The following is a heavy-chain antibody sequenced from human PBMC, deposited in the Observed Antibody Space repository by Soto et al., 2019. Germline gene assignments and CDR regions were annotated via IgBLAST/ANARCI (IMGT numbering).Heavy chain of an antibody. CDR2: MNPNSGNT. D-gene: IGHD6-6*01. V-gene: IGHV1-8*01. J-gene: IGHJ5*02. Sequence: VASVKVSCKASGYTFTSYDINWVRQATGQGLEWMGWMNPNSGNTGYAQKFQGRVTMTRNTSISTAYMELSSLRSEDTAVYYCARGLRLAARPSPPLDPWGQGTLVTVSS. CDR1: GYTFTSYD. CDR3: ARGLRLAARPSPPLDP.